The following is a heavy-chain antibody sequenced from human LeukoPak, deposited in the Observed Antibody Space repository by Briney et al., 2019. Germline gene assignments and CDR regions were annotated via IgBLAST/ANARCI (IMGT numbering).Heavy chain of an antibody. CDR1: GFTFSSYA. V-gene: IGHV3-23*01. D-gene: IGHD3-10*01. J-gene: IGHJ4*02. Sequence: GGSLRLSCAASGFTFSSYAMSWVRQAPGKGLEWVSAISGSGGSTYYADSVKGRFTISRDNSKNTLYLQMNSLRAEDTAVYHCAKDSTYYYGSGSFPHDYWGQGTLVTVSS. CDR2: ISGSGGST. CDR3: AKDSTYYYGSGSFPHDY.